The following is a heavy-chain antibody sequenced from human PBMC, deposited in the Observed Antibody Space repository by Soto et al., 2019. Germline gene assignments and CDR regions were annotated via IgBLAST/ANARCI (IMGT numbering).Heavy chain of an antibody. V-gene: IGHV1-18*01. D-gene: IGHD5-12*01. CDR3: ARESEMAKILDGMDV. CDR2: ISAYNGNT. J-gene: IGHJ6*02. Sequence: ASVKVSCKASGYTFTSYGISWVRQAPGQGLEWMGWISAYNGNTNYAQKLQGRVTMTTDTSTSTAYMELRSLRSDDTAVYYCARESEMAKILDGMDVWGQGTTVTVSS. CDR1: GYTFTSYG.